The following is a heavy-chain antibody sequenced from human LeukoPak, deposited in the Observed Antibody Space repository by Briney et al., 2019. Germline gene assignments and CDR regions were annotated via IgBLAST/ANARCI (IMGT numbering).Heavy chain of an antibody. D-gene: IGHD4-11*01. Sequence: GGSLRLSCAASGFTFSSYAMHWVRQAPGKGLEWVAVISYDGSNKYYADSVKGRFTISRDNFKNTLYLQMNSLRAEDTAVYYCARDEVDYPDYYYGMDVWGQGTTVTVSS. V-gene: IGHV3-30*04. CDR3: ARDEVDYPDYYYGMDV. CDR1: GFTFSSYA. J-gene: IGHJ6*02. CDR2: ISYDGSNK.